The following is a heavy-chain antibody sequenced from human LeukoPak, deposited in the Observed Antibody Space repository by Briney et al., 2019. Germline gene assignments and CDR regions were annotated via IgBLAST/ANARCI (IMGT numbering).Heavy chain of an antibody. J-gene: IGHJ4*02. CDR2: VDPEDGET. CDR3: AWGGAMIVVVNEYDY. D-gene: IGHD3-22*01. V-gene: IGHV1-69-2*01. CDR1: GYTFTDYY. Sequence: ASVKVSCKVSGYTFTDYYMHWVQQAPRKGLEWMGLVDPEDGETIYAEKFQGRVTITADTSTDTAYMELSSLRSEDTAVYYCAWGGAMIVVVNEYDYWGQGTLVTVSS.